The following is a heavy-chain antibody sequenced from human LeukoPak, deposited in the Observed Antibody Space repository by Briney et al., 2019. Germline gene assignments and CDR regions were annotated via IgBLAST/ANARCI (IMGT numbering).Heavy chain of an antibody. D-gene: IGHD4-11*01. V-gene: IGHV4-39*01. Sequence: SETLSLTCTVSGGSISSSSYSWGWIRQPPGKGLEWIGSIYYSGSTYYNPSLKSRVTISVDTSKNQFSLKLSSVTAADTAVYYCASLTVVYYYYGMDVWGQGTTVTVSS. CDR1: GGSISSSSYS. CDR2: IYYSGST. CDR3: ASLTVVYYYYGMDV. J-gene: IGHJ6*02.